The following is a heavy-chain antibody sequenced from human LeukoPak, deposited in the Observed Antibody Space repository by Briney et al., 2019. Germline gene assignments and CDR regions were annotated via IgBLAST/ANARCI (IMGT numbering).Heavy chain of an antibody. V-gene: IGHV3-23*01. CDR1: GFTVSSNP. CDR3: ATTKQARRYFDY. CDR2: INPSGGNT. J-gene: IGHJ4*02. Sequence: PGGSLRLSCAGSGFTVSSNPLSWVRQAPGKGLEWVSAINPSGGNTYYADSVRGRFTISRDNSKNTLYLQMNTLRAEDTAVYYCATTKQARRYFDYWGQGTLVTVSS. D-gene: IGHD1-1*01.